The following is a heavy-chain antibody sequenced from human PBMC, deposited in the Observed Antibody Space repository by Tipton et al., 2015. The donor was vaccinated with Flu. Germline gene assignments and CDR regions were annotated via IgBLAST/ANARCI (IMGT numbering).Heavy chain of an antibody. V-gene: IGHV4-61*02. Sequence: GLVKPSQTLSLTCSVPGNFIRSGSFYWSWIRQPAGKGLEWIGRVYTSGSTSYNPSLESRVTISVDTSKKQFSLELRSVTAADTAVYYCARVRVGRGFFQWFDLWGQGTLVTVSS. CDR1: GNFIRSGSFY. CDR3: ARVRVGRGFFQWFDL. CDR2: VYTSGST. D-gene: IGHD3-10*01. J-gene: IGHJ5*02.